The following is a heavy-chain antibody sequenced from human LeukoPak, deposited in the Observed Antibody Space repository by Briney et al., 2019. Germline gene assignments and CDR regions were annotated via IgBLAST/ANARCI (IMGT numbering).Heavy chain of an antibody. D-gene: IGHD3-16*02. Sequence: SQTLSLTCTVSGGSISSGDYYWTWIRQPPGKGLEWIGYIYYSGSTYYNPSLKSRVTISVDTSKNQFSLKLSSVTAADTAVYYCASITRYDYVWGSYRSVGDYWGQGTLVTVSS. CDR1: GGSISSGDYY. J-gene: IGHJ4*02. CDR2: IYYSGST. CDR3: ASITRYDYVWGSYRSVGDY. V-gene: IGHV4-30-4*01.